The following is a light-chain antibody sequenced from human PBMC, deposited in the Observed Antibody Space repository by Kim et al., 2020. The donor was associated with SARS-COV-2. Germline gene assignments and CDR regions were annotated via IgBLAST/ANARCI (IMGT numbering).Light chain of an antibody. CDR3: AAWDDSLNDVV. CDR2: DND. V-gene: IGLV1-44*01. CDR1: SSNLGSHS. J-gene: IGLJ2*01. Sequence: GQRVTISCSGSSSNLGSHSVNWYQQLPGTAPKLLIYDNDKWPSGTPDRFSGSKSGTSASLAISGLQSEDEADYYCAAWDDSLNDVVFGGGTQLTVL.